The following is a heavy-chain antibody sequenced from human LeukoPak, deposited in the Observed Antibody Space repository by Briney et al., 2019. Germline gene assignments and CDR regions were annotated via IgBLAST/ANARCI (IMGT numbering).Heavy chain of an antibody. J-gene: IGHJ4*02. Sequence: SETLSLTCTVSGGSISSYYWSWIRQPPGKGLEWIGYIYYSGSTNYNPSLKSRVTISVDTPKNQFSLKLSSVTAADTAVYYCASVTANEGDYFDYWGQGTLVTVSS. CDR1: GGSISSYY. CDR2: IYYSGST. D-gene: IGHD2-21*02. CDR3: ASVTANEGDYFDY. V-gene: IGHV4-59*01.